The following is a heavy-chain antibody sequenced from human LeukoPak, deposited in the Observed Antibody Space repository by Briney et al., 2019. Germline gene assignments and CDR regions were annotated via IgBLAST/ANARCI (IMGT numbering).Heavy chain of an antibody. D-gene: IGHD3-3*01. Sequence: SETLPLTCTVSGGSISSYYWSWIRQPPGKGLEWIGYIYYSGSTNYNPSLKSRVTISVDTSKNQFSLKLSSVTAADTAVYYCARACSGITIFGVVPNWFDPWGQGTLVTVSS. V-gene: IGHV4-59*01. CDR2: IYYSGST. CDR3: ARACSGITIFGVVPNWFDP. J-gene: IGHJ5*02. CDR1: GGSISSYY.